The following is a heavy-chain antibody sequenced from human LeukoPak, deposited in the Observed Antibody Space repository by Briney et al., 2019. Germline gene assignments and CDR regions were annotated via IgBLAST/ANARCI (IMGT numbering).Heavy chain of an antibody. J-gene: IGHJ3*02. Sequence: TSETLSLTCTVSGGSISSSSYYWGWIRQPPGKGLEWIGSIYYSGSTYYNPSLKSRVTISVGTSKNQFSLKLSSVTAADTAVYYCAAPNLIPYGGNSLDAFDIWGQGTMVTVSS. CDR1: GGSISSSSYY. CDR2: IYYSGST. CDR3: AAPNLIPYGGNSLDAFDI. D-gene: IGHD4-23*01. V-gene: IGHV4-39*07.